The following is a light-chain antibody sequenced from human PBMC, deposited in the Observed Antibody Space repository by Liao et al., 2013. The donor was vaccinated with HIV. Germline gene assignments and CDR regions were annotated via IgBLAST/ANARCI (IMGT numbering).Light chain of an antibody. V-gene: IGLV3-1*01. Sequence: SYELTQPPSVSVSPGQTATITCYGVYLEDKHVCWYQQRPGQSPVLLICQDNKRPSGVPGRFSGSNSENTATLTISGAQAMDEADYYCQAWDSSTAYVFGSGTQARRP. CDR1: YLEDKH. J-gene: IGLJ1*01. CDR2: QDN. CDR3: QAWDSSTAYV.